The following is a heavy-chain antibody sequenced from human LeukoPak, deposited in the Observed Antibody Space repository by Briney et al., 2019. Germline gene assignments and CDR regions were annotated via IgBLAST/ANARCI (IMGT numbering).Heavy chain of an antibody. CDR1: GGSFSGYY. Sequence: SETLSLTCAVYGGSFSGYYWSWIRQPPGKGLEWIGEINHSGSTYYNPPLKSRVTISVDTSKNQFSLKLSSVTAADTAVYYCARTRYYYNSRSYGAPYYFDCWGQGTLVTVSS. D-gene: IGHD3-10*01. CDR3: ARTRYYYNSRSYGAPYYFDC. CDR2: INHSGST. J-gene: IGHJ4*02. V-gene: IGHV4-34*01.